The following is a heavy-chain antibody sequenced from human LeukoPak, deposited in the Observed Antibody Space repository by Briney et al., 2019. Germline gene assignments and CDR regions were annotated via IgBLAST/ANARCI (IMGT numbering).Heavy chain of an antibody. CDR2: IWYDGSNK. Sequence: GGSLRLSCAASGFTFSSYGMHWVRQAPGKGLEWVAVIWYDGSNKYYADSVKGRFTISRDSSKNTLYLQMNSLRAEDTAVYYCARDDKDIVVVVAAKPPLDGMDVWGKGTTVTVSS. CDR3: ARDDKDIVVVVAAKPPLDGMDV. D-gene: IGHD2-15*01. CDR1: GFTFSSYG. V-gene: IGHV3-33*01. J-gene: IGHJ6*04.